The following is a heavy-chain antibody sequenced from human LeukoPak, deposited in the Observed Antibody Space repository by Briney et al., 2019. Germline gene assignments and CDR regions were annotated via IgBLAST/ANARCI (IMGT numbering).Heavy chain of an antibody. CDR2: IKSDGRT. Sequence: GGSLRLSCAASGFTLSSYWMHWVRQAPGKGLVWVSRIKSDGRTDYADSVKGRFTISRDNAKNTVSLQMNSLRAEDTGVYYCARAPSEIGGYYPEYFRHWGQGTLVIVSS. CDR1: GFTLSSYW. D-gene: IGHD3-22*01. J-gene: IGHJ1*01. CDR3: ARAPSEIGGYYPEYFRH. V-gene: IGHV3-74*01.